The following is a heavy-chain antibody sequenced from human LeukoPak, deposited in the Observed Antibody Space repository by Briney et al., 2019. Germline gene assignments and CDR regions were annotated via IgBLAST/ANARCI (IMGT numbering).Heavy chain of an antibody. Sequence: GGSLRLPCAASGFTFDDYAMHWVRQAPGKGLEWVSLISWDGGSTYYADSVKGRFTISRDNSKNSLYLQMNSLRAEDTALYYCAKDIVVAATRGYYYYGMDVWGQGTTVTVSS. CDR1: GFTFDDYA. J-gene: IGHJ6*02. CDR2: ISWDGGST. V-gene: IGHV3-43D*03. D-gene: IGHD2-15*01. CDR3: AKDIVVAATRGYYYYGMDV.